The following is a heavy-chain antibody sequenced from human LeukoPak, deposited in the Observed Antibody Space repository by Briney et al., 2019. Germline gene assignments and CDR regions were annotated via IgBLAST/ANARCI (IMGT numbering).Heavy chain of an antibody. V-gene: IGHV3-23*01. Sequence: GGSLRLSCAASGFTFSSQAMSWVRQAPGKGLEWVSAISGTGGSTYYADSVKGRFTISRDNSKNTLHLQMNSLRAEDTAVYYCATRPSVGRSDSINYDSWGQGTLVTVSS. CDR3: ATRPSVGRSDSINYDS. J-gene: IGHJ4*02. CDR2: ISGTGGST. CDR1: GFTFSSQA. D-gene: IGHD3-22*01.